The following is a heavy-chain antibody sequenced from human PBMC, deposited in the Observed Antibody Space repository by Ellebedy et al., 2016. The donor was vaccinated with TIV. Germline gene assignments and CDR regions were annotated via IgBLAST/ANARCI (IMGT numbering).Heavy chain of an antibody. V-gene: IGHV3-72*01. D-gene: IGHD1-26*01. Sequence: GGSLRLXXAASGFTFSDHYMDWVCQAPGKGLEWVGRSKNKVNSYSAHYAASVKDRFTISRDDSKDFLYLQMNSLKTEDTAVYYCARDKYGSYDYWGQGTLVTVSS. CDR2: SKNKVNSYSA. CDR1: GFTFSDHY. J-gene: IGHJ4*02. CDR3: ARDKYGSYDY.